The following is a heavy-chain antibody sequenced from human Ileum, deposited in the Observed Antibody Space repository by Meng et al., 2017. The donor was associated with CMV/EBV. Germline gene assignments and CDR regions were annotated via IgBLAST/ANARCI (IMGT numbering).Heavy chain of an antibody. D-gene: IGHD3-3*01. Sequence: TFSDYYRSWIRQAPGKGLEWVSYISSSGSTIYYADSVKGRFTISRDNAKNSLYLQMNSLRAEDTAVYYCARGGPFGVVITHYYGMDVWGQGTTVTVSS. J-gene: IGHJ6*02. CDR3: ARGGPFGVVITHYYGMDV. V-gene: IGHV3-11*01. CDR1: TFSDYY. CDR2: ISSSGSTI.